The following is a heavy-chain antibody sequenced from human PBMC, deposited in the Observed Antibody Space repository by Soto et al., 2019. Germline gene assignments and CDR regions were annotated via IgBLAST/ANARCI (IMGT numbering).Heavy chain of an antibody. CDR3: ARDRRYYHFWSGYQNERPYGMDV. V-gene: IGHV4-34*02. D-gene: IGHD3-3*02. J-gene: IGHJ6*02. Sequence: QVQLQQWGAGLLKPSETLFLTCAVYGGSFSSYYWTWIRQAPGKGLERIGEINHSGGTNYNSSLKSRVTISVDTSKNQFSLILYSVTAADTAVYYCARDRRYYHFWSGYQNERPYGMDVWGHGTTVTVSS. CDR2: INHSGGT. CDR1: GGSFSSYY.